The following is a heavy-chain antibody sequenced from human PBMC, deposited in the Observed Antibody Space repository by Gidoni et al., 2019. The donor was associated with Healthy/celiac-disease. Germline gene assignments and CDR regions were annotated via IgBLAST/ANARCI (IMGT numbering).Heavy chain of an antibody. V-gene: IGHV5-10-1*03. CDR3: ARGSNWNSPHWCDP. CDR2: IDPSDSYT. Sequence: VQLVQSVAEVKKPGESLRTSCKGSGYSFTSYWISWVRQMPGKGLEWMGRIDPSDSYTNYSPAFQGHVTIAADKSISTAYLQWSSLKASDTAMYDCARGSNWNSPHWCDPWGQGTLVTVSS. J-gene: IGHJ5*02. CDR1: GYSFTSYW. D-gene: IGHD1-7*01.